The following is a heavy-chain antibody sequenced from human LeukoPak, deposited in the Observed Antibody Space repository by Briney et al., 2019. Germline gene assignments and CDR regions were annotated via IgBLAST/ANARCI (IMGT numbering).Heavy chain of an antibody. CDR1: GYTLPELS. CDR3: ATLSITMVRGALDY. V-gene: IGHV1-24*01. CDR2: FDPEDGET. J-gene: IGHJ4*02. Sequence: ASVKVSCKVSGYTLPELSMHWVRQAPGKGPEWMGGFDPEDGETIYAQKFQGRVTMTEDTSTDTAYMELSSLRSEDTAVYYCATLSITMVRGALDYWGQGTLVTVSS. D-gene: IGHD3-10*01.